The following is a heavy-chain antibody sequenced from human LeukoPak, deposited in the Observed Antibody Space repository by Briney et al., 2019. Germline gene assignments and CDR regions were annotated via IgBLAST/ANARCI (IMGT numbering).Heavy chain of an antibody. CDR3: AREGGIVATILLDY. CDR2: IKQDGSEK. CDR1: GFTFSSYW. Sequence: SGGSLRLSCAVSGFTFSSYWMSWVRQAPGKGLEWVANIKQDGSEKYYVDSVKGRFTISRDNAKNSLYLQMNSLRAEDTAVYYCAREGGIVATILLDYWGQGTLVTVSS. J-gene: IGHJ4*02. D-gene: IGHD5-12*01. V-gene: IGHV3-7*03.